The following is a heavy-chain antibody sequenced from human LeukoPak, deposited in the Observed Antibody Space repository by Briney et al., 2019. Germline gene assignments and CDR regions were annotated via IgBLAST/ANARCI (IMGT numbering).Heavy chain of an antibody. Sequence: GSVKVSCKASGGTFSNYAITWVRQAPGQGLEWMGWINPKNGGSHSAQKFQGRVTMTRDTSISTAYMELSRLRSDDTAVYYCARAFALGGAMVTSYWFDPWGQGTLVTVSS. V-gene: IGHV1-2*02. CDR3: ARAFALGGAMVTSYWFDP. J-gene: IGHJ5*02. CDR2: INPKNGGS. D-gene: IGHD5-18*01. CDR1: GGTFSNYA.